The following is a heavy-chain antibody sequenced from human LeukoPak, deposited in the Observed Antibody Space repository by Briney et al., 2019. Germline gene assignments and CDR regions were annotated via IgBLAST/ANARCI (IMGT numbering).Heavy chain of an antibody. D-gene: IGHD4-17*01. CDR3: ARLYGDYRQYFLDS. CDR2: TRTFSGNT. V-gene: IGHV1-18*01. CDR1: GYTFISYD. Sequence: ASVKVSCKTSGYTFISYDINCVRQAPGQGLEWMGWTRTFSGNTKFPQKFQDRVTMTADASTSTAYMELRSLRSDDTAIYHCARLYGDYRQYFLDSWGQGTLVTVSS. J-gene: IGHJ5*01.